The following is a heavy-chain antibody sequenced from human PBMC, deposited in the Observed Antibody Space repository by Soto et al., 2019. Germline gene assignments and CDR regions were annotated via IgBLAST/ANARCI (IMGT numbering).Heavy chain of an antibody. CDR1: GGTFSSYA. V-gene: IGHV1-69*01. CDR3: ASEVRGARGITFRPYYGSGMDV. Sequence: QVQLVQSGAEVKKPGSSVKVSCKASGGTFSSYAISWVRQAPGQGLEWMGGIIPIFGTANYAQKFQGRVTINVDEAVSAASMDVSSLRSEDRVVCYGASEVRGARGITFRPYYGSGMDVWGQGPTVSVSS. J-gene: IGHJ6*02. CDR2: IIPIFGTA. D-gene: IGHD3-16*01.